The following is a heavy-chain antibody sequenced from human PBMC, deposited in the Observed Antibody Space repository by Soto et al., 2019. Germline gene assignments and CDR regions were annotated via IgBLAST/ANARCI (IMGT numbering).Heavy chain of an antibody. CDR1: GFTFSSYG. J-gene: IGHJ6*02. Sequence: GGSLRLSCAASGFTFSSYGMHWARQAPGKGLEWVAVISYDGSNKYYADSVKGRFTISRDNSKNTLYLQMNSLRAEDTAVYYCANDLSRTPYGMDVWGQGTTVTVSS. CDR2: ISYDGSNK. V-gene: IGHV3-30*18. CDR3: ANDLSRTPYGMDV.